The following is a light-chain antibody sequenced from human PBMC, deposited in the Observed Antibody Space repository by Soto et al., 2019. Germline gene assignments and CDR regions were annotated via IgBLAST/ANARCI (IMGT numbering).Light chain of an antibody. J-gene: IGKJ5*01. V-gene: IGKV1-39*01. CDR1: QSISSY. Sequence: IQMTQSPSSLSASVGDRVTITCRASQSISSYLNWYQQKPGKAPKLLIYAASSLQSGVPSRFSGSGSGTDFTLTISSLQPEDFATYYCQQYNSYPITFGQGTRLEI. CDR2: AAS. CDR3: QQYNSYPIT.